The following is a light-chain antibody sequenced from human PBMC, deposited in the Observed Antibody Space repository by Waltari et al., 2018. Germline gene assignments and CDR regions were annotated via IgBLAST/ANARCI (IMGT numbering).Light chain of an antibody. Sequence: DIQMAQSPSSLSAFVGDRVTITCRASQSIRNNLNWYQHKPGKAPKVLIYYASNLQSGVPSRFSGSGSGTDFTLTISSLQPEDSATYYCQQNQDTPLTFGGGTKVEIK. CDR1: QSIRNN. CDR2: YAS. CDR3: QQNQDTPLT. V-gene: IGKV1-39*01. J-gene: IGKJ4*01.